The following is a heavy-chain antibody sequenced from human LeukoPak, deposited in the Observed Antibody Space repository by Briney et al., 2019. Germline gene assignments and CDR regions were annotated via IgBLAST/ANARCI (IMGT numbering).Heavy chain of an antibody. CDR2: IYYSGST. V-gene: IGHV4-59*08. Sequence: SETLSLTCTVSGGSISSYYWSWIRQPPGKGLEWIGYIYYSGSTNYNPSLKSRVTISVDTSKNQFSLKLSSVTAADTAVYYCARVGPDGATLFDYWGQGTLVTVSS. CDR3: ARVGPDGATLFDY. D-gene: IGHD1-26*01. CDR1: GGSISSYY. J-gene: IGHJ4*02.